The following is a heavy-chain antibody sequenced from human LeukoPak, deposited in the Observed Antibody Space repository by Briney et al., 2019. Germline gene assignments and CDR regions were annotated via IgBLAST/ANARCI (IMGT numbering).Heavy chain of an antibody. CDR2: ISGSGGST. J-gene: IGHJ4*02. Sequence: PGGSLRLSCAASGFTFSSYAMSWVRQAPGKGLEWVSAISGSGGSTYYADSVKGRFTTSRDNSKNTLYLQMNSLRAEDTAVYYCARARMYTSSSGGFDYWGQGTLVTVSS. D-gene: IGHD6-6*01. CDR1: GFTFSSYA. V-gene: IGHV3-23*01. CDR3: ARARMYTSSSGGFDY.